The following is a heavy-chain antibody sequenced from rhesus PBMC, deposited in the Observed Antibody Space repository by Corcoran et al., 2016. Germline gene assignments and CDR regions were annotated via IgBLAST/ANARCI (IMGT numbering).Heavy chain of an antibody. V-gene: IGHV4-65*01. CDR3: ARDQYSYFDY. CDR1: GGSVSRCTW. J-gene: IGHJ4*01. Sequence: QVQLQESGPGLVKPSETLSLTCPVPGGSVSRCTWWSLIRQPPGKGLEWIGYISGSSGSTYNNPSLKRRVTIATDTSKNQFSLKLSSVTAADTAVYYCARDQYSYFDYWGQGVLVTVSS. D-gene: IGHD5-24*01. CDR2: ISGSSGST.